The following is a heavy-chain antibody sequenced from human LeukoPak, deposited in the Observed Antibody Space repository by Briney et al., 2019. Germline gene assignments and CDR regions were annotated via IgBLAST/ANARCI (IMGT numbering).Heavy chain of an antibody. D-gene: IGHD3-22*01. J-gene: IGHJ3*02. CDR2: MNPNSGNT. CDR1: GYTFTSYD. CDR3: ARGYYYDSSDAFDI. Sequence: ASVKVSCKASGYTFTSYDINWVRQATGQGLEWMGWMNPNSGNTGYAQKFQGRVTITRNTSISTAYMELSSLRSEDTAVYYCARGYYYDSSDAFDIWGQGTMVTVSS. V-gene: IGHV1-8*03.